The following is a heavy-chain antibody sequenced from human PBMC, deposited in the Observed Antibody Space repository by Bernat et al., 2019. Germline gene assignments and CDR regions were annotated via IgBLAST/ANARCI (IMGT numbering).Heavy chain of an antibody. CDR1: GFSFSNYA. Sequence: EVQLLDSGGGLVQPGGSLRLSCAASGFSFSNYAMTWVRQTPGKGLEWVSVITGSGDDRIYYAESVKGRFTISRDNSKNTLYLQMNSLRAEDTAVYFCAKGLPRCTDCPWYFDYWGQGTLVTVSS. J-gene: IGHJ4*02. D-gene: IGHD2-21*02. V-gene: IGHV3-23*01. CDR3: AKGLPRCTDCPWYFDY. CDR2: ITGSGDDRI.